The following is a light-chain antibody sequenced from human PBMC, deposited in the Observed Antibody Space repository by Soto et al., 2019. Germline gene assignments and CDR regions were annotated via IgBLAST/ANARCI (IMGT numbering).Light chain of an antibody. CDR1: QSISTY. J-gene: IGKJ4*01. Sequence: DIQMTQSPSSLSVSVGDRVTITCRASQSISTYLSWYQHRPGKAPKLLIYSASTLQSGVPPRFSGSGSGTDFTLTISSLQPDDFATYYCQQSFNTLTFGGGTKVEIK. V-gene: IGKV1-39*01. CDR2: SAS. CDR3: QQSFNTLT.